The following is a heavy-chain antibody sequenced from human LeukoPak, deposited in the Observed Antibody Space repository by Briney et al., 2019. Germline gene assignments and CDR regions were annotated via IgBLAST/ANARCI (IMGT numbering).Heavy chain of an antibody. J-gene: IGHJ6*02. V-gene: IGHV3-23*01. CDR3: AKNAPQRLAPNYYYYGMDV. D-gene: IGHD1-1*01. CDR1: GFTFSSYA. CDR2: ISGSGGST. Sequence: GGSLRLSCAASGFTFSSYAMSWVRQAPGKGLEWVSAISGSGGSTYYADSVKGRFTISRDNSKNTLYLQMNSLRAEDTAVYYCAKNAPQRLAPNYYYYGMDVWSQGTTVTVSS.